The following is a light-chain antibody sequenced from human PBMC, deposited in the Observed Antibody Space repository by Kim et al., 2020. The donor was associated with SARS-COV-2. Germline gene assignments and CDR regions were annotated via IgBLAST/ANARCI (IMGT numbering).Light chain of an antibody. J-gene: IGLJ2*01. Sequence: SSELTQDPAVSVALGQTVRITCQGDSLRKYYATWYQQKTRQAPVLVFYGKDKRPSGVPDRFSDSTSGNTASLTITGAQAADEGDYYCKSRDSRGKVVFGGGTKVTVL. CDR2: GKD. V-gene: IGLV3-19*01. CDR1: SLRKYY. CDR3: KSRDSRGKVV.